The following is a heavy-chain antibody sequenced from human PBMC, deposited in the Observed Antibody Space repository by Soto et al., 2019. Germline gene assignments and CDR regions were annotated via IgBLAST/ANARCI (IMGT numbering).Heavy chain of an antibody. CDR1: GGSIPTYY. J-gene: IGHJ6*02. CDR2: INYDGYS. D-gene: IGHD3-10*01. CDR3: ARHGVGPLHGPVDV. Sequence: QVQLQESGPGLVKPSETLSLTCTVSGGSIPTYYCSWFRPPPGKGLAWIGYINYDGYSASTLSLKRRVTLSMDASKTQCSLMLESVTATDTAVYYCARHGVGPLHGPVDVGGPGTTVIVSS. V-gene: IGHV4-59*08.